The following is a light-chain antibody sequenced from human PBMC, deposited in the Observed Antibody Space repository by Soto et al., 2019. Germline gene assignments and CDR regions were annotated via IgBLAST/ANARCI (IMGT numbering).Light chain of an antibody. Sequence: DIVMTQSPDSLAVSLGEGATINCKSSQSVSTNNKNYLTWYQLKPGQPPRLLIFWASTRECGVPDRFTGSGSGTDFSLTISSLQAEDVAVYYCQQDYSPPVNFGGGTTVEIK. CDR1: QSVSTNNKNY. CDR2: WAS. CDR3: QQDYSPPVN. J-gene: IGKJ4*01. V-gene: IGKV4-1*01.